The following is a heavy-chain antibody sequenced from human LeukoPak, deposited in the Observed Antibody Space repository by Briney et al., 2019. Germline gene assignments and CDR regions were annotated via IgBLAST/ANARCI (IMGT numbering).Heavy chain of an antibody. CDR2: IFDSGST. Sequence: SETLSLTCTVSGYSTNSEYFCGWIRQSPGKGLEWIGSIFDSGSTYYNPSLKRRVTISVDTSKNQFSLKLSSVTAADTAVYYCAREHLVGATRTDAFDIWGQGTMVTVSS. CDR3: AREHLVGATRTDAFDI. V-gene: IGHV4-38-2*02. CDR1: GYSTNSEYF. D-gene: IGHD1-26*01. J-gene: IGHJ3*02.